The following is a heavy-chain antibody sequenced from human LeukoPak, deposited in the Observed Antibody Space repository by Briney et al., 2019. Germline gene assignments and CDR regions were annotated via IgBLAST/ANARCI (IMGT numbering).Heavy chain of an antibody. CDR1: DGSFSGYY. V-gene: IGHV4-4*07. D-gene: IGHD3-10*01. CDR2: IYTSGST. Sequence: SETLSLTCAVYDGSFSGYYWSWIRQPAGKGLEWIGRIYTSGSTNYNPSLKSRVTMSVDTSKNQFSLKLSSVTAADTAVYYCARDGPGGFDYWGQGTLVTVSS. CDR3: ARDGPGGFDY. J-gene: IGHJ4*02.